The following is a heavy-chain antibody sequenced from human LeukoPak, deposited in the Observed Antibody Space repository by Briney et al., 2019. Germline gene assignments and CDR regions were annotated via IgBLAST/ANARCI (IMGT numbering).Heavy chain of an antibody. J-gene: IGHJ4*02. CDR2: ISAYNGNT. CDR1: GYTFTSYG. D-gene: IGHD2-21*01. CDR3: ARDRPGPPAKHILVVKGDY. V-gene: IGHV1-18*01. Sequence: GASVKVSCKASGYTFTSYGISWVRQAPGQGLEWMGWISAYNGNTNYAQKLQGRVTMTTDTSTSTAYMELRSLRSDDTAVYYCARDRPGPPAKHILVVKGDYWGQGTLVTVSS.